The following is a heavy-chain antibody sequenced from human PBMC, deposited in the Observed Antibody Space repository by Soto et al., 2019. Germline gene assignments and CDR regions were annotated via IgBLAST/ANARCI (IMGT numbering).Heavy chain of an antibody. CDR3: ARVLADLHSWGGWFVDL. V-gene: IGHV4-59*11. CDR2: IYYSGST. D-gene: IGHD3-16*01. J-gene: IGHJ2*01. CDR1: GGSISSHY. Sequence: QVQLQESGPGLVKPSETLSLTCTVSGGSISSHYWSWIRQSPGKGLEWIGYIYYSGSTNYYPSRLSRVPVSVDTSTNQFSLKLSAVTAADTAVYYCARVLADLHSWGGWFVDLWGRGTLVTVSS.